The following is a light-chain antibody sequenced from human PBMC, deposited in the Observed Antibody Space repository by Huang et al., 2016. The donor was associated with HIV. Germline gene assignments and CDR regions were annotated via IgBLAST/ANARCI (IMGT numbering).Light chain of an antibody. CDR3: QKYDTWPFT. CDR2: GTS. J-gene: IGKJ3*01. CDR1: QSIDRD. V-gene: IGKV3-15*01. Sequence: EIVMTQSPAILSASLGERVTLSCKASQSIDRDLAWYKQKPGQAPRLLRYGTSTRATGVPARFSGSGSGTDFTLTISRLESEDFAVYFCQKYDTWPFTFGPGAKVDIK.